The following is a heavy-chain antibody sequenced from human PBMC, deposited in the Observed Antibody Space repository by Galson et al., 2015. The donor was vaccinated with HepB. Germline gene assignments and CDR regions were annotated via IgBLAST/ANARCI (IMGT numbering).Heavy chain of an antibody. V-gene: IGHV6-1*01. CDR3: ARDLRAYYDILTGYLPNWFDP. D-gene: IGHD3-9*01. CDR1: GDSVSSNSAA. J-gene: IGHJ5*02. Sequence: CAISGDSVSSNSAAWNWIRQSPSRGLEWLGRTYYRSKWYNDYAVSVKSRITINPDTSKNQFSLQLNSVTPEGTAVYYCARDLRAYYDILTGYLPNWFDPWGQGTLVTVSS. CDR2: TYYRSKWYN.